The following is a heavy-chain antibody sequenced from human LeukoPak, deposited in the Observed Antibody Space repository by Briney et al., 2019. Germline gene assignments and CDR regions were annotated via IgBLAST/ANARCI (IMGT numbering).Heavy chain of an antibody. CDR1: GLTFSSYA. Sequence: GGSLRLSCAASGLTFSSYAMHWVRQAPGKGLEWVAVTWFDGNTKYYADSVRGRFTISRDNSKNTLYLQMNGLGAEDTAVYYCARDPLSYGSGIDYWGQGTLVTVSS. CDR3: ARDPLSYGSGIDY. J-gene: IGHJ4*02. CDR2: TWFDGNTK. D-gene: IGHD3-10*01. V-gene: IGHV3-33*01.